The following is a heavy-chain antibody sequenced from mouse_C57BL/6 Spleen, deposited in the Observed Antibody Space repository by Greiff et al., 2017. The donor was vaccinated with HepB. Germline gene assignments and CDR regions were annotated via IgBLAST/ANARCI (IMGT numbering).Heavy chain of an antibody. CDR1: GYTFTSTW. CDR2: INPSSGYT. Sequence: VQLQQSGAELAKPGASVKLSCKASGYTFTSTWMHWVNQRPGQGLEWIGYINPSSGYTKYNQKFKDKATLTADKSSSTAYMQLSSLTYEVCAVYYCATGASTTVSLFDYWGQGTTLTVAS. D-gene: IGHD1-1*01. V-gene: IGHV1-7*01. J-gene: IGHJ2*01. CDR3: ATGASTTVSLFDY.